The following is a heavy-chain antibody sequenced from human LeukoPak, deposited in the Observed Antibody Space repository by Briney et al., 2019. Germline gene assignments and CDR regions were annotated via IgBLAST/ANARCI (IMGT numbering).Heavy chain of an antibody. D-gene: IGHD2-15*01. J-gene: IGHJ4*02. Sequence: GGSLRLSCVVSGFTFSNYWMSWVRQAPGKGLEWVVNIRPDGGEKYFVDSVKGRFTISRDNAKNSLYLQMNSLRAEDTAVYYCARDLSGPSVYWGQGTLVTVSS. CDR3: ARDLSGPSVY. V-gene: IGHV3-7*01. CDR2: IRPDGGEK. CDR1: GFTFSNYW.